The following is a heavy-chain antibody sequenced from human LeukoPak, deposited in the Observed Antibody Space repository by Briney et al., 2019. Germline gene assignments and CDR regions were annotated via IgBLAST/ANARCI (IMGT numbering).Heavy chain of an antibody. CDR1: GFTVSSNY. CDR2: ISSVGRTV. D-gene: IGHD5-18*01. V-gene: IGHV3-11*01. J-gene: IGHJ4*02. Sequence: GGSLRLSCAASGFTVSSNYMSWVRQAPGKGLEWVSYISSVGRTVSYADSVKGRFTISRDNANNSLYLQMTSLTAEDTAVYYCAKDKDGYVYWGQGTLVTVSS. CDR3: AKDKDGYVY.